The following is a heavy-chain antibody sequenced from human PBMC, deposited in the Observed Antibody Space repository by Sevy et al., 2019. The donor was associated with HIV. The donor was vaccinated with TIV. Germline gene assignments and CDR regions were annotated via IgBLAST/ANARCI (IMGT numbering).Heavy chain of an antibody. J-gene: IGHJ4*02. V-gene: IGHV3-9*01. CDR1: GFTFDDYA. CDR3: AKTGRPRGIIHDYYFDY. CDR2: ITWNSGSI. D-gene: IGHD3-10*01. Sequence: GGSLRLSCTGSGFTFDDYAIHWVRQTPGKGLEWVSGITWNSGSIGYADSVKGRFIISRDNAKKSLYLQMNSLRPEDTALYYCAKTGRPRGIIHDYYFDYWGRGTLVTVSS.